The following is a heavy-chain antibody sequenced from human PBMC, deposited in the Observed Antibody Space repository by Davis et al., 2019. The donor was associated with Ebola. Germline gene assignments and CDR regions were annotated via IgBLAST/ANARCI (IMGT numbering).Heavy chain of an antibody. CDR3: ARTSYYYDSSGYWGTQDY. Sequence: SETLSLTCAVYGGSFSGYYWSWIRQPPGKGLEWIGEINHSGSTNYNPSLKSRVTISVDTSKNPFSLKLSSVTAADTAVYYCARTSYYYDSSGYWGTQDYWGQGTLVTVSP. D-gene: IGHD3-22*01. CDR2: INHSGST. J-gene: IGHJ4*02. CDR1: GGSFSGYY. V-gene: IGHV4-34*01.